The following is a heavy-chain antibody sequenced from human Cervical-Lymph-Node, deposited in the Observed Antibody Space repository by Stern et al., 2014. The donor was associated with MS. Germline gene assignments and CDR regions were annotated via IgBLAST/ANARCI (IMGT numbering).Heavy chain of an antibody. D-gene: IGHD3-16*01. CDR3: AGRRGGGQPMDY. CDR2: MTENGCYT. J-gene: IGHJ4*02. CDR1: GFIFDDYS. V-gene: IGHV3-9*01. Sequence: EVQLVESGGGLVQPGRSLRLSCAASGFIFDDYSMHWVREAQGKGLEWVSGMTENGCYTVYADSVKGRFTISRDNAQNSLHLQMNSLRADDTALYYFAGRRGGGQPMDYWGQGTLVTVSS.